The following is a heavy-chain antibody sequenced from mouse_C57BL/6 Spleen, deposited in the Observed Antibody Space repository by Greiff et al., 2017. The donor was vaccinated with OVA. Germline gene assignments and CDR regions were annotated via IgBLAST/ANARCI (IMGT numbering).Heavy chain of an antibody. CDR1: GYAFTNYL. D-gene: IGHD1-1*01. CDR2: INPGSGGT. V-gene: IGHV1-54*01. J-gene: IGHJ2*01. CDR3: ARSGKYYGSSYFDY. Sequence: QVQLKQSGAELVRPGTSVKVSCKASGYAFTNYLIEWVKQRPGQGLEWIGVINPGSGGTNYNEKFKGKATLTADKSSSTAYMQLSSLTSEDSAVYFCARSGKYYGSSYFDYWGQGTTLTVSS.